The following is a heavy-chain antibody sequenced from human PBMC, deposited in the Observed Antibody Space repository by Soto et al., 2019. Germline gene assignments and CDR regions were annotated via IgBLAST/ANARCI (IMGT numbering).Heavy chain of an antibody. J-gene: IGHJ4*02. CDR3: ARDIAVAAPDY. Sequence: GGSLRLSCVASGFPFDSYGIHWVRRAPGKGLEWVATIGFAGNNKYYADSVKGRFTISRDNSKNTLYLHINSLKVDDTAMYYCARDIAVAAPDYWGQGTLVTVSS. CDR2: IGFAGNNK. CDR1: GFPFDSYG. V-gene: IGHV3-33*01. D-gene: IGHD6-19*01.